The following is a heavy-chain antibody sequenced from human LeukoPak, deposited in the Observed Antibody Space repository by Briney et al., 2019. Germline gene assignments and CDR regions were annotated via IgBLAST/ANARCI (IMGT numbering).Heavy chain of an antibody. V-gene: IGHV1-2*02. D-gene: IGHD3-9*01. CDR1: GYTFTGYF. CDR3: ARVHATGYFSLDLGY. CDR2: INPNTGGT. Sequence: ASERVSCKASGYTFTGYFMHWVRQAPGQGLDWMGWINPNTGGTKYAQKFQGRVTMTRDTSIGTAYMELSTVTSDDTAVYFCARVHATGYFSLDLGYWGQGTLVTVSS. J-gene: IGHJ4*02.